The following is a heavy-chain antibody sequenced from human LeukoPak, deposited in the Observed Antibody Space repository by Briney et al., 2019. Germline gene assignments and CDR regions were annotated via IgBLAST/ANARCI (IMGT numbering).Heavy chain of an antibody. CDR1: GGSISSYY. D-gene: IGHD3-10*01. J-gene: IGHJ5*02. Sequence: SETLSLTCTVSGGSISSYYWSWLRQSPGKGLECIGYIHYTGSTNYNPSLKSRVTISVETSKNQFSVKLKSVTAADTAVYYFARGGYYGSGNDFRFDPWGQGIQVSVSS. CDR2: IHYTGST. CDR3: ARGGYYGSGNDFRFDP. V-gene: IGHV4-59*01.